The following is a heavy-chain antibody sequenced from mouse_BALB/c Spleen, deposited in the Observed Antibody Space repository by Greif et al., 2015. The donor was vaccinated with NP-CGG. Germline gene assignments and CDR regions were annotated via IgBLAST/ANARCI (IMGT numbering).Heavy chain of an antibody. V-gene: IGHV1-4*01. J-gene: IGHJ4*01. Sequence: VKLQESGAELARPGASVKMSCKASGYTFTSYTMHWVKQRPGRGLEWIGYINPSSGYTDYNQKFKDKATLTADKSSSTAYMQLSSLTSEDSAVYYCARDYYGSSYYAMDYWGQGTSVTVSS. CDR1: GYTFTSYT. CDR3: ARDYYGSSYYAMDY. D-gene: IGHD1-1*01. CDR2: INPSSGYT.